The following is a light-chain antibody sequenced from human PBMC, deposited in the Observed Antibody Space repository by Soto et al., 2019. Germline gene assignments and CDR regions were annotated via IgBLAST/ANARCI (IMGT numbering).Light chain of an antibody. CDR1: QSISSW. Sequence: DIQMTQSPSTLSASVGDRVTITCRASQSISSWLAWYRQKPGKAPELLIYAASTLQSGVPSRFSGSGSGTDFTLTISSLQPEDSASYYCQQSYSGLVAFGQGTKVDIK. CDR3: QQSYSGLVA. V-gene: IGKV1-39*01. J-gene: IGKJ1*01. CDR2: AAS.